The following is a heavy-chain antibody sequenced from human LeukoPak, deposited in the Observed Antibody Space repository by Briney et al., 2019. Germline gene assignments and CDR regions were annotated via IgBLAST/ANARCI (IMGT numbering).Heavy chain of an antibody. J-gene: IGHJ4*02. Sequence: GGSLGLSCAASGFTFSSYAMSWVRQAPGKGLEWVSAISGSGGSTYYADSVKGRFTISRDNSKNTLYLQMNSLRAEDTAVYYCAKGDIIVVVPAAIGFDYWGQGTLVTVSS. V-gene: IGHV3-23*01. CDR3: AKGDIIVVVPAAIGFDY. D-gene: IGHD2-2*02. CDR2: ISGSGGST. CDR1: GFTFSSYA.